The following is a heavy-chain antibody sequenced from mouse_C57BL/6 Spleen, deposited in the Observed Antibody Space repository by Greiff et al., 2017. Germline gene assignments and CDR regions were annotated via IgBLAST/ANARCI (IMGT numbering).Heavy chain of an antibody. CDR1: GFTFSDYG. CDR2: ISSGSSTI. CDR3: ARGGYDGGYYAMDY. Sequence: EVTLVESGGGLVKPGGSLKLSCAASGFTFSDYGMHWVRQAPEKGLEWVAYISSGSSTIYYADTVTGRFTISRDNAKNTLFLQMTSLRSEDTAMYYCARGGYDGGYYAMDYWGQGTSVTVSS. D-gene: IGHD2-2*01. J-gene: IGHJ4*01. V-gene: IGHV5-17*01.